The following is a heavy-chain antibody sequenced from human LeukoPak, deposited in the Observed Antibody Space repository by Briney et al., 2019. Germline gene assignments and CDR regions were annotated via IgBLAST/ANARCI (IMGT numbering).Heavy chain of an antibody. CDR2: TYYRSKWYN. V-gene: IGHV6-1*01. Sequence: SQTLSLTCAISGDSVSSNSAAWNWIRQSPSGGLEWLGRTYYRSKWYNDYAVFVKSRITINPDISKNQFSLQLNSVTPEDTAVYYCARTAQWELLPSDWGQGTLVTVSS. CDR3: ARTAQWELLPSD. CDR1: GDSVSSNSAA. J-gene: IGHJ4*02. D-gene: IGHD1-26*01.